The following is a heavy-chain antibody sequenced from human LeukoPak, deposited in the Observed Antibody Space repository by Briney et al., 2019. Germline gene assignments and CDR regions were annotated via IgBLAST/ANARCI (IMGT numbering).Heavy chain of an antibody. Sequence: GGSLRLSCVASGFTFSSYAMSWVRQAPGKGLEWVSAISGSGGSTYYADSVKGRFTISRDNSKNTLYLQMNSLRAEDTAVYYCAKHYCSSTSCYSPAYYYYYMDVWGKGTTVTVSS. CDR3: AKHYCSSTSCYSPAYYYYYMDV. CDR1: GFTFSSYA. J-gene: IGHJ6*03. D-gene: IGHD2-2*02. V-gene: IGHV3-23*01. CDR2: ISGSGGST.